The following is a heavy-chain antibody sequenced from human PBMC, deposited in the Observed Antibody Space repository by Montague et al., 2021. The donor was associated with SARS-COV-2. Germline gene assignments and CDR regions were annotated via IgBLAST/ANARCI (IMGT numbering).Heavy chain of an antibody. V-gene: IGHV4-34*01. CDR1: GGSFSGYY. CDR2: IKDNGTT. D-gene: IGHD1-14*01. J-gene: IGHJ4*02. Sequence: SETLSLTCAVYGGSFSGYYWSWIRQPPGRGLEWIGEIKDNGTTSYNPSLKSRITISVDTSRNHFTLKLTSVTAADTAVYYCARGGIGAPGPPFDSWGQGTMVTVSS. CDR3: ARGGIGAPGPPFDS.